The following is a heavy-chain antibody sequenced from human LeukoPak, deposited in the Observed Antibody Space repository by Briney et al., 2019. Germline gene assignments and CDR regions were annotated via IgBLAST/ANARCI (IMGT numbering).Heavy chain of an antibody. Sequence: PGGSLSLSCAVSGFTFSNYCIHWVRQAPGKGLEWVAVIWYDGSNKYYADSVKGRFTISRDNSKNTLYLQMNSLRAEDTAVYYCARDENHYFDFWGQGTLVTVSS. D-gene: IGHD1-14*01. CDR3: ARDENHYFDF. J-gene: IGHJ4*02. CDR2: IWYDGSNK. CDR1: GFTFSNYC. V-gene: IGHV3-33*01.